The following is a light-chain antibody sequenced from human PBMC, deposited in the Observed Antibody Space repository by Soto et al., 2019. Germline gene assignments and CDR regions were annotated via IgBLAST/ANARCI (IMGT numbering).Light chain of an antibody. V-gene: IGLV2-8*01. CDR3: TSHAGTINFPYI. CDR1: SSDVGAYNY. J-gene: IGLJ1*01. Sequence: QSALTQPPSASGSPGQSVTISCTGTSSDVGAYNYVSWYQHHPRKAPKLLVYEVNKRPSGVPDRFSGSKSGNTAALTVSGLQAEYEADYYCTSHAGTINFPYIFGTGTKLAVL. CDR2: EVN.